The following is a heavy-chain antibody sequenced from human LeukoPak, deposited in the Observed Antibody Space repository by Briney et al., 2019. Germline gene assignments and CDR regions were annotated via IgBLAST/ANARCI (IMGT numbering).Heavy chain of an antibody. CDR3: ARKKRNCCSTSCYVYFDY. CDR1: GGSFSGYY. CDR2: INHSGST. Sequence: PSETLSLACAVYGGSFSGYYWSWIRQPPGKGLEGMVEINHSGSTNYNPSLKSRVTISVDTSKNQFSLKLSSVTATGTAASYSARKKRNCCSTSCYVYFDYWGQGTLVTVSS. J-gene: IGHJ4*02. V-gene: IGHV4-34*01. D-gene: IGHD2-2*01.